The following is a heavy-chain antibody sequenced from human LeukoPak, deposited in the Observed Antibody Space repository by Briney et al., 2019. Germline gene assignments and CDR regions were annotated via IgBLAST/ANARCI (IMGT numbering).Heavy chain of an antibody. D-gene: IGHD4-17*01. J-gene: IGHJ4*02. V-gene: IGHV3-48*03. CDR3: VRGVYGDYLFDY. Sequence: GGSLRLSCAASGFTFSSYEMNWVRQAPGKGLEWVSYISSSGSTIYYADSVKGRFTISRDNAKNSVYLQMNSLRADDTAIYYCVRGVYGDYLFDYWGQGTLVTVSS. CDR2: ISSSGSTI. CDR1: GFTFSSYE.